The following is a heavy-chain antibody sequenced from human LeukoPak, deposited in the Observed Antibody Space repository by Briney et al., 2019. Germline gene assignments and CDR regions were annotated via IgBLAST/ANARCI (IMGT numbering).Heavy chain of an antibody. J-gene: IGHJ4*02. CDR3: ARGFCTSTSCYGSY. V-gene: IGHV3-21*01. D-gene: IGHD2-2*01. CDR1: GFTFRSYT. CDR2: ISSSSSHI. Sequence: GGSLRLSCAASGFTFRSYTMNWVRQAPGTGLEWVSSISSSSSHIYYADSVKGRFTISRDNAKKSLYLQMNSLRAEDTAMYYCARGFCTSTSCYGSYWGQGTLVTLPS.